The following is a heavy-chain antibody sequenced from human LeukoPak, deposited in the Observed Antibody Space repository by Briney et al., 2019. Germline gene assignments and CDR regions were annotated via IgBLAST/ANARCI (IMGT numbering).Heavy chain of an antibody. V-gene: IGHV4-61*02. CDR3: AGTRRYCSGGSCYNWFDP. J-gene: IGHJ5*02. D-gene: IGHD2-15*01. CDR1: GGSISSDVYY. CDR2: IYASGST. Sequence: SETLSLTCTVSGGSISSDVYYWSWIRQPAGKGLEWIGRIYASGSTTYNSSLRSRVTISIDTSKNQFSLKLTSVTAAGTAVYYCAGTRRYCSGGSCYNWFDPWGQGTLVTVSS.